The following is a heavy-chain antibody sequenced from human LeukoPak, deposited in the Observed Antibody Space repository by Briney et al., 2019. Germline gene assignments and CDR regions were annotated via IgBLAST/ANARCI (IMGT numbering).Heavy chain of an antibody. D-gene: IGHD6-19*01. Sequence: PGGSLRLSCAASGFTFSSYEMNWVRQAPGKGLEWVSYISSSGSTIYYADSVKGRFTISRDNAKNSLYLQMNSLRAEDTAVYYCARDKVGGSMAGSNLDYWGQGNLVTVSS. CDR2: ISSSGSTI. CDR3: ARDKVGGSMAGSNLDY. CDR1: GFTFSSYE. J-gene: IGHJ4*02. V-gene: IGHV3-48*03.